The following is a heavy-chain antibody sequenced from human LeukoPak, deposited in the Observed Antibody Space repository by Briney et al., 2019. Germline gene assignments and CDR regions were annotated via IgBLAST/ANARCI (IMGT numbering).Heavy chain of an antibody. CDR1: GFTVITYD. CDR3: ARGVEPLAANTLAY. V-gene: IGHV3-53*01. CDR2: LYSCRNT. J-gene: IGHJ4*02. D-gene: IGHD1-14*01. Sequence: GGSLRLSCAASGFTVITYDMTWVRQAPGKGLEWVSVLYSCRNTKYADSCQGRFTISRDNSKNTLYLENNRLRPHHTAVYYCARGVEPLAANTLAYWGQGTRVSVSS.